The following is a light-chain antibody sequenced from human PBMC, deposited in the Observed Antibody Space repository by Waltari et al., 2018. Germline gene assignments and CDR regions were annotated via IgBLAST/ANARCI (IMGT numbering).Light chain of an antibody. CDR3: QQSYGTPWT. J-gene: IGKJ1*01. V-gene: IGKV1-39*01. CDR1: QSITSY. Sequence: TCRASQSITSYLNRYHQKPGKAPKLLIHTVSSLQSGVPSRFSGSGSGTDFTLTISSLQPEDFATYSCQQSYGTPWTFGEGTKVEIK. CDR2: TVS.